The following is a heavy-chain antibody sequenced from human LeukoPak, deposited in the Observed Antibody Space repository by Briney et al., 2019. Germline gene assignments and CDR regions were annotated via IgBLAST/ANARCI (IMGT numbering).Heavy chain of an antibody. CDR3: ARDLTGEFDY. CDR2: IIPIFSTA. CDR1: GGTFSSYA. Sequence: ASVKVSCKASGGTFSSYAISWVRQAPGQGLEWMGGIIPIFSTANYAQKFQGRVTITADVSTSTAYMELSSLRSEDTAVYYCARDLTGEFDYWGQGTLVTVSS. D-gene: IGHD7-27*01. V-gene: IGHV1-69*13. J-gene: IGHJ4*02.